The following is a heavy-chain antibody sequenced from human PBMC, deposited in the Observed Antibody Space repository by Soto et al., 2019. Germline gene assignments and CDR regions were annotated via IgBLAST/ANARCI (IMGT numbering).Heavy chain of an antibody. CDR2: ISGSGGST. CDR3: AQDNYHDSSRYYYGRAFDI. Sequence: GGSLRLSCAASGFTFSSYAMSWVRQAPGKGLEWVSAISGSGGSTYYADSVKGRFTISRDNSKNTLYLQMNSLRAEDTAVYYCAQDNYHDSSRYYYGRAFDIWGQGTMVTVSS. CDR1: GFTFSSYA. D-gene: IGHD3-22*01. J-gene: IGHJ3*02. V-gene: IGHV3-23*01.